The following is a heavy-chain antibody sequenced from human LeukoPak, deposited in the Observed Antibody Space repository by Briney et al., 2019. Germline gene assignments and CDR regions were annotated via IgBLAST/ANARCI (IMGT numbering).Heavy chain of an antibody. CDR2: ISYDGSNK. CDR1: GFTFSSYA. V-gene: IGHV3-30-3*01. CDR3: ARGKVGYNWFDP. Sequence: GGSLRLSCAASGFTFSSYAMHWVRQAPGKGLEWVAVISYDGSNKYYADSVKSRFTISRDNSKNTLYLQMNSLRAEDTAVYYCARGKVGYNWFDPWGQGTLVTVSS. J-gene: IGHJ5*02. D-gene: IGHD2-2*01.